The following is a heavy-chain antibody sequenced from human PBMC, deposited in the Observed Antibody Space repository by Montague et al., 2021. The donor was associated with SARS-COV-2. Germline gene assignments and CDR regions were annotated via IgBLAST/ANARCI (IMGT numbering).Heavy chain of an antibody. V-gene: IGHV4-39*01. CDR3: ARRCTGGGYCHASH. CDR1: GGSISNSNYY. CDR2: VNYSGNT. D-gene: IGHD2-21*02. Sequence: SETLSLTCIVSGGSISNSNYYWGRIRQPPGKELEWIGSVNYSGNTYHNLSLKSRVSISVDTSKSQLSLKAVSVTAADTSVYYCARRCTGGGYCHASHWGQGTLVTVSS. J-gene: IGHJ4*02.